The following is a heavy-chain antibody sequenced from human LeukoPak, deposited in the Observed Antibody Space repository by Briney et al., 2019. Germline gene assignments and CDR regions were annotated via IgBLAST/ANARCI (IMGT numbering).Heavy chain of an antibody. J-gene: IGHJ4*02. D-gene: IGHD3-3*01. Sequence: PGGSLRLSCAASGFTSDDYGMSWVRHTPGKGLECVSGITWNGGSPGYADSVKGRFTISRDNAKNSLYLQMNSLRAEDTALHYCARAKITIFGVFIISYYFDYWGQGTLVTVSS. CDR1: GFTSDDYG. CDR2: ITWNGGSP. V-gene: IGHV3-20*04. CDR3: ARAKITIFGVFIISYYFDY.